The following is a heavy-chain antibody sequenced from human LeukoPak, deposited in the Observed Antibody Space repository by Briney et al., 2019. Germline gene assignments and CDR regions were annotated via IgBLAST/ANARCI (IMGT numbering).Heavy chain of an antibody. V-gene: IGHV4-39*01. CDR2: IYYSGST. Sequence: PSETLSLTCTVSGGSISSSSYYWGWIRQPPGKGLEWIGSIYYSGSTYYNPSLKSRVTISVDTSKNQFSLKLSSVTAADTAVYYCARGSGNRLATFDYWGQGTLVTVSS. CDR1: GGSISSSSYY. CDR3: ARGSGNRLATFDY. J-gene: IGHJ4*02. D-gene: IGHD3-10*01.